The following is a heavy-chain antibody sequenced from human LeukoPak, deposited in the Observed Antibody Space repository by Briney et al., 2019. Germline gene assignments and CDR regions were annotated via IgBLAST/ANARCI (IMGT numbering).Heavy chain of an antibody. V-gene: IGHV4-34*01. Sequence: SETLSLTCAVYGGSFSGYYWSWIRQPPGKGLEWIGEINHSGSTNYNPSLKSRVTISVDTSKNQFSLKLSSVTAADTAVYYWARGPIAAAGHFDYWGQGTLVTVSS. CDR2: INHSGST. J-gene: IGHJ4*02. CDR1: GGSFSGYY. CDR3: ARGPIAAAGHFDY. D-gene: IGHD6-13*01.